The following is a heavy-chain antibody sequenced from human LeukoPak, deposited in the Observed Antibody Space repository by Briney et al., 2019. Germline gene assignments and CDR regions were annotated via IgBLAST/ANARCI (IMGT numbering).Heavy chain of an antibody. J-gene: IGHJ3*02. CDR1: GFTFSSYS. D-gene: IGHD6-13*01. V-gene: IGHV3-48*04. Sequence: PGGSLRLSCAASGFTFSSYSMNWVRQAPGKGLEWVSYISSGSSSMYYTDSVKGRFTISRDNAKNSLYLQMNSLRAEDTAVYYCARERASSSWFDAFDIWGQGTMVTVSS. CDR3: ARERASSSWFDAFDI. CDR2: ISSGSSSM.